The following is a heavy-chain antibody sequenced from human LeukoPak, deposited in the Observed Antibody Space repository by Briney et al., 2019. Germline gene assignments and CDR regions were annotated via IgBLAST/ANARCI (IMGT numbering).Heavy chain of an antibody. CDR1: GGSFTGHY. V-gene: IGHV4-34*01. D-gene: IGHD3-9*01. J-gene: IGHJ4*02. Sequence: SETLFLTCAVYGGSFTGHYWSWIRQPPGNGLEWIGEINHTGSTKYNPSLKSRVTISVATSKNQVSLQLSSVTAADTAVYYCARRPSLLPYFDWLSNHRGDHFNFWGQGTLVTVSS. CDR3: ARRPSLLPYFDWLSNHRGDHFNF. CDR2: INHTGST.